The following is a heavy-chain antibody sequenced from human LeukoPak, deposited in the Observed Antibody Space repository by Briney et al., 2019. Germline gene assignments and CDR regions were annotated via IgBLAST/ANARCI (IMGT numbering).Heavy chain of an antibody. V-gene: IGHV7-4-1*02. CDR2: INTNTANP. CDR1: GYTFTSYA. D-gene: IGHD2-2*01. J-gene: IGHJ5*02. CDR3: ARGSFVVVPAAMLKLDP. Sequence: ASVKVSCKASGYTFTSYAMNWVRQAPGQGLEWMGWINTNTANPTYAQGFTGRFVFSLDTSVSTAYLQISSLKAEDTAVYYCARGSFVVVPAAMLKLDPWGQGTLVTVSS.